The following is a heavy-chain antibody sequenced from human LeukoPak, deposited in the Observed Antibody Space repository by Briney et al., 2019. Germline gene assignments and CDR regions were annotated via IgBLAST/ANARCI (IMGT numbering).Heavy chain of an antibody. D-gene: IGHD3-10*01. V-gene: IGHV1-8*01. CDR2: MNPNSGNT. Sequence: ASVKVSCKASGYTFTSYDINWVRQATGQGLEWMGWMNPNSGNTGYAQKFQGRVTMTRNTSISTAHMELSSLRSEDTAVYYCARGWWDYYGSGSPRDYWGQGTLVTVSS. CDR1: GYTFTSYD. CDR3: ARGWWDYYGSGSPRDY. J-gene: IGHJ4*02.